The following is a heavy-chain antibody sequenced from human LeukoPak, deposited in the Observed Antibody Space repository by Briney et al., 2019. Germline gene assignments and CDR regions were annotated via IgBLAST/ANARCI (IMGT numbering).Heavy chain of an antibody. CDR3: AREGLAVVMD. V-gene: IGHV4-59*01. CDR2: IYYSGST. CDR1: GGSISSYY. Sequence: SETLSLTCTVSGGSISSYYWSWIRQPPGKGLEWIGYIYYSGSTNYNPSLKSRVTISVDTSKNQFSLKLSSVTAADTAVYYCAREGLAVVMDWGQGILATVSS. J-gene: IGHJ4*02. D-gene: IGHD3-22*01.